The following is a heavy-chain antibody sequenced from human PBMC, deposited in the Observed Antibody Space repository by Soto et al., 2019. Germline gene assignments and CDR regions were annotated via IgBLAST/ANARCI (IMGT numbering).Heavy chain of an antibody. CDR1: GCTFTGYY. CDR2: VNPKSGGS. J-gene: IGHJ4*02. CDR3: ARGNSGDDDEFDY. Sequence: QVQLVQSGAEVKKPGASVKVSCRASGCTFTGYYIHWVRQAPGQGLEWMGWVNPKSGGSDSPQRFQGRVTMTRDTSITTAYMELSSLTYDDTAVYYCARGNSGDDDEFDYWGQGTLVTVSS. V-gene: IGHV1-2*02. D-gene: IGHD5-12*01.